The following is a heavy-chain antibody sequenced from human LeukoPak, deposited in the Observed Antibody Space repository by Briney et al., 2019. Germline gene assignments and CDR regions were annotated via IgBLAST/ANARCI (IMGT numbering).Heavy chain of an antibody. CDR1: GFSLSTSGMC. CDR2: IDWDDDK. CDR3: ARTDYYYDSSGQDPYDY. D-gene: IGHD3-22*01. Sequence: SGPTLVNPTQTLTLTCTFSGFSLSTSGMCVSWIRQPPGKALEWLARIDWDDDKYYSTSLKTRLTISKDTSKNQVVLTMTNMDPVDTATYYCARTDYYYDSSGQDPYDYWGQGTLVTVSS. V-gene: IGHV2-70*11. J-gene: IGHJ4*02.